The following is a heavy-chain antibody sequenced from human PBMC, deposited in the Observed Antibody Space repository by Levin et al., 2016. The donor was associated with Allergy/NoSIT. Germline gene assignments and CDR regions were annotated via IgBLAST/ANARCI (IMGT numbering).Heavy chain of an antibody. V-gene: IGHV3-21*04. CDR1: GFTFSSYS. J-gene: IGHJ3*02. CDR3: ARIGIVVVPAARTNDAFDI. Sequence: GESLKISCAASGFTFSSYSMNWVRQAPGKGLEWVSSISSSSSYIYYADSVKGRFTISRDNAKNSLYLQMNSLRAEDTAVYYCARIGIVVVPAARTNDAFDIWGQGTMVTVSS. D-gene: IGHD2-2*01. CDR2: ISSSSSYI.